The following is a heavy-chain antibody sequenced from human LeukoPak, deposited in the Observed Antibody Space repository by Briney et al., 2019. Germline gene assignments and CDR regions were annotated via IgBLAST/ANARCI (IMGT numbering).Heavy chain of an antibody. CDR1: VGTFSSYA. V-gene: IGHV1-69*04. CDR2: IIPIFGVA. J-gene: IGHJ4*02. Sequence: SVRVSCKASVGTFSSYAISGVRQTPGQGLEWMGRIIPIFGVANYAQKFQGRVTITADKSTSTAYMELSSLRPEHPGVYYCARGGYCSGGSCYHHSTSYWSQGTLVTVSS. D-gene: IGHD2-15*01. CDR3: ARGGYCSGGSCYHHSTSY.